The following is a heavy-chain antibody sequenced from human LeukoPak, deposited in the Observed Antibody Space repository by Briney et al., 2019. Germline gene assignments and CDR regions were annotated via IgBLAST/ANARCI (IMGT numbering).Heavy chain of an antibody. J-gene: IGHJ4*02. D-gene: IGHD3-10*01. CDR2: ISGSGGST. V-gene: IGHV3-23*01. Sequence: GGSLRLSCAASGFSFNNYAVRWVRQAPGKGLEWVSAISGSGGSTYYADSVKGRFTISRDNSKNTLYLQMNSLRAEDTAVYYCAKDRGGVSGFMVRGVINPSDDPYWGQGTLVTVSS. CDR1: GFSFNNYA. CDR3: AKDRGGVSGFMVRGVINPSDDPY.